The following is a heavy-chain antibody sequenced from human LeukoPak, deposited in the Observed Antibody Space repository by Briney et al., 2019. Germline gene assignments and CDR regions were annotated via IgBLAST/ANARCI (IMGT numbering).Heavy chain of an antibody. CDR3: AKEESFYYYGSGSYSGGYFDY. J-gene: IGHJ4*02. CDR1: GFTVSSNY. D-gene: IGHD3-10*01. Sequence: PGGSLRLSCAASGFTVSSNYMSWVRRAPGKGLEWVAFIRYDGSNKYYADSVKGRFTISRDNSKNTLYLQMNSLRAEDTAVYYCAKEESFYYYGSGSYSGGYFDYWGQGTLVTVSS. V-gene: IGHV3-30*02. CDR2: IRYDGSNK.